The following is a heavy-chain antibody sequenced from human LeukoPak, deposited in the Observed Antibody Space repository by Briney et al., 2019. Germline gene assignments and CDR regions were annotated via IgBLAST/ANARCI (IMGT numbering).Heavy chain of an antibody. CDR1: GYTLTELS. D-gene: IGHD3-10*01. Sequence: ASVKVSCKVSGYTLTELSMHWVRQAPGKGLEWMGGFDPEDGETIYAQKFQGRVTMTEDTSTDTAYMELSSLRSEDTAVYYRAASAYGERGHVWDIWGQGTMVTVSS. J-gene: IGHJ3*02. CDR3: AASAYGERGHVWDI. V-gene: IGHV1-24*01. CDR2: FDPEDGET.